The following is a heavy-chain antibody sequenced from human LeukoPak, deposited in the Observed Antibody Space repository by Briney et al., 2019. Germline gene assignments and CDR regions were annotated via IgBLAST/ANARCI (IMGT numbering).Heavy chain of an antibody. Sequence: PGGSLRLSCAASGFTFSNAWMSWVRQAPGKGLEWVGRIKSKTDGGTTDYAAPVKGRFTISRDDSKNTLYLQMNSLKTEDTAVYYCTTDYYDSSGYLWVYWGQGTLVTVSS. CDR3: TTDYYDSSGYLWVY. J-gene: IGHJ4*02. CDR1: GFTFSNAW. CDR2: IKSKTDGGTT. V-gene: IGHV3-15*01. D-gene: IGHD3-22*01.